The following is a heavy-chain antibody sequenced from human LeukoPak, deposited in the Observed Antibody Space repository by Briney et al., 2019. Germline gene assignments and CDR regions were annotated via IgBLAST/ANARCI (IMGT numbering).Heavy chain of an antibody. V-gene: IGHV1-69*13. J-gene: IGHJ6*03. D-gene: IGHD3-10*01. CDR2: ITPIFRTP. CDR3: ARGIGSGSFKVSYYYFYMDV. CDR1: GGTFSRFA. Sequence: ASVKVSCKVSGGTFSRFAINWVRQAPGQGLEWMGGITPIFRTPKYAQKFQGRITITADESTTTAYMELSSLRSEDTAVYFCARGIGSGSFKVSYYYFYMDVWGKGTTVTISS.